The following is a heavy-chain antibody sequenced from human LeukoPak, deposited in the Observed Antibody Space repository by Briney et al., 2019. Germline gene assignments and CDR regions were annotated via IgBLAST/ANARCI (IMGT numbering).Heavy chain of an antibody. J-gene: IGHJ4*02. CDR2: IYYSGST. Sequence: PSETLSLTCTVSGGSISSSSYYWGWIRQPPGKGLEWIGSIYYSGSTNYNPSLKSRVTISVDTSKNQFSLKLSSVTAADTAVYYCAREMDGYNKGYFDYWGQGTLVTVSS. CDR3: AREMDGYNKGYFDY. D-gene: IGHD5-24*01. V-gene: IGHV4-39*07. CDR1: GGSISSSSYY.